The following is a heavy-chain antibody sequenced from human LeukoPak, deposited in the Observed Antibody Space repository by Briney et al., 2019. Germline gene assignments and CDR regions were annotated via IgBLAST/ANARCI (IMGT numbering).Heavy chain of an antibody. Sequence: PSETLSLTCTVSGGYMITYYWGWVRQPPGKGLEWIGYMSYRGSTTYHPSLNPRVPIPLHPSKNQLSLMVTSVTAADTAHYSLARAFSAWPHASDMGGRGIMVTVSS. CDR1: GGYMITYY. D-gene: IGHD6-19*01. J-gene: IGHJ3*02. CDR2: MSYRGST. V-gene: IGHV4-59*01. CDR3: ARAFSAWPHASDM.